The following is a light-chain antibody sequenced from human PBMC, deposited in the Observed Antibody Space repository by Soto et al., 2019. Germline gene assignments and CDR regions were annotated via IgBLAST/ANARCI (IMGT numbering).Light chain of an antibody. CDR3: QQRSNWPQT. J-gene: IGKJ1*01. V-gene: IGKV1-12*01. CDR1: QAIDSW. CDR2: TGS. Sequence: DIQMTQSPSSVSASVGDRVTITCRASQAIDSWLAGYQQKPGEAPKLLIFTGSLLHSGVPPRFSGSGSGTDFTVTISSLEPEDFAVYYCQQRSNWPQTFGQGTKVDIK.